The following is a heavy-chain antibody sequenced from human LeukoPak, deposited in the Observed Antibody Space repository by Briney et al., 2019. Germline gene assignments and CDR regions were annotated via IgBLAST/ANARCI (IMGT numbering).Heavy chain of an antibody. V-gene: IGHV1-46*01. CDR2: INPSDGST. D-gene: IGHD5-12*01. Sequence: ASVKVSCKASGYTFSSYYIHWVRQAPGHGLEWMGIINPSDGSTTYAQKFQGRVTMTRDTSTSTVYMELSSLRSEDTAVYYCARAEPRGYDCCVYDYRGQGTLVTASS. CDR3: ARAEPRGYDCCVYDY. J-gene: IGHJ4*02. CDR1: GYTFSSYY.